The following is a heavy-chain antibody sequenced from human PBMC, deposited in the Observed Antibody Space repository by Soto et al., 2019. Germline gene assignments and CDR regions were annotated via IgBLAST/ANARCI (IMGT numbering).Heavy chain of an antibody. CDR3: TRDIGGRGAL. J-gene: IGHJ4*02. CDR2: TNQHGTII. Sequence: GGSLRLSCEASGFTFSSYWFHWVRQVPGEGLVWVSRTNQHGTIIDYADFVKGRFTISRDNAKNTLYLEMDSLRVEDTAVYYCTRDIGGRGALWGPGTLVTVSS. CDR1: GFTFSSYW. V-gene: IGHV3-74*01. D-gene: IGHD3-16*01.